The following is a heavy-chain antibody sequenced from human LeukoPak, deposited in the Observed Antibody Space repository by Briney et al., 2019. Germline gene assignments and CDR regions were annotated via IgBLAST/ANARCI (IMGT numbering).Heavy chain of an antibody. V-gene: IGHV3-11*01. CDR1: GFTFSDYY. D-gene: IGHD3-16*02. J-gene: IGHJ4*02. CDR2: ISSSGSTT. Sequence: GGSLRLSCAASGFTFSDYYMGWIRQAPGKGLEWVSYISSSGSTTYYADSVKGRFTISRDNSKNTLYLQMNSLRAEDTAVYYCAKEEGGHYDYVWGSYHQFDYWGQGTLVTVSS. CDR3: AKEEGGHYDYVWGSYHQFDY.